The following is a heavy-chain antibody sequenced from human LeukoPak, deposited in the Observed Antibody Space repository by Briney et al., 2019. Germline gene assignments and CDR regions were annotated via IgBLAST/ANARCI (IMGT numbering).Heavy chain of an antibody. D-gene: IGHD6-6*01. J-gene: IGHJ3*02. CDR1: GFTFDDYA. V-gene: IGHV3-9*01. CDR3: AKDTSIALNNAAFDI. Sequence: GGSLRLSCAASGFTFDDYAMHWARQAPGKGLEWVSGISWNSGSIGYADSVKGRFTISRDNAKNSLYLQMNSLRAEDTALYYCAKDTSIALNNAAFDIWGQGTMVTVSS. CDR2: ISWNSGSI.